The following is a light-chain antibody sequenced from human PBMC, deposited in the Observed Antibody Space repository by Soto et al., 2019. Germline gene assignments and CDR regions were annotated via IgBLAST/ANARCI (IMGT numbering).Light chain of an antibody. CDR1: QSIHTS. Sequence: IVMTNSPSTLSVSPSERATLSCRSSQSIHTSLAWYQQKPGQPPRLVVYDSTLRANGVPDRFGGSRSGTEFTLTINNLEPEDFAVYYCQPRTVWPPITFGQGTRLEIK. CDR3: QPRTVWPPIT. V-gene: IGKV3-11*01. CDR2: DST. J-gene: IGKJ5*01.